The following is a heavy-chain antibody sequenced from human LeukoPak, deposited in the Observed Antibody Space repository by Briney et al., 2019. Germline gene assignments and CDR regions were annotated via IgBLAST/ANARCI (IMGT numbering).Heavy chain of an antibody. J-gene: IGHJ5*02. CDR1: GFTFSSYA. Sequence: GGSLRLSCAASGFTFSSYAMSWVRQAPGKGLEWVSAISGSGGSTYYADSVKGRFTISRDNSKNTLYLQMNSLRAEDTAVYYCAKGLVRGSERPPMKNWFDPWGQGTLVTVSS. V-gene: IGHV3-23*01. CDR2: ISGSGGST. D-gene: IGHD3-10*01. CDR3: AKGLVRGSERPPMKNWFDP.